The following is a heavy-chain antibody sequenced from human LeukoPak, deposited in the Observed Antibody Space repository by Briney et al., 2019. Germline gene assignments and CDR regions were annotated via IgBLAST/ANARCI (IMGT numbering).Heavy chain of an antibody. CDR1: GFTFGDYA. CDR2: IRSKAYGGTT. CDR3: TRRPMVRGVIPIHYYYYYMDV. V-gene: IGHV3-49*04. D-gene: IGHD3-10*01. Sequence: PGGSLRLSCTASGFTFGDYAMSWVRQAPGKGLEWVGFIRSKAYGGTTEYAASVKGRFTISRDDSKSIAYLQMNSLKTEDTAVYYCTRRPMVRGVIPIHYYYYYMDVWGKGATVTISS. J-gene: IGHJ6*03.